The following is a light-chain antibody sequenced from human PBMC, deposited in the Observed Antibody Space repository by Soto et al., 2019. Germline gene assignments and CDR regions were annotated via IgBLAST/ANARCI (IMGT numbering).Light chain of an antibody. J-gene: IGKJ1*01. Sequence: EILLTQSPGSLSLSPGERATLSCRASQSVTSNLAWYQQKPGQAPRLLIYGASTRATGIPARFRGSGSGTEFTLTISSLQSEDFAVYYCQHYNNWPPWTFGQGTKVDI. V-gene: IGKV3-15*01. CDR2: GAS. CDR1: QSVTSN. CDR3: QHYNNWPPWT.